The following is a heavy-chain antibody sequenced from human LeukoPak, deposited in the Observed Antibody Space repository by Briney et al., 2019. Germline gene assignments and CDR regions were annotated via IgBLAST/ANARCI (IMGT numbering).Heavy chain of an antibody. J-gene: IGHJ4*02. CDR1: GGTFSSYA. V-gene: IGHV1-69*04. Sequence: SVKVSCKASGGTFSSYAISWVRQAPGQGLEWMGRIIPILGIANYAQKFQGRVTITADKSTSTAYMELSSLRSEDTAVYYCAGIAAAGTPGFDYWGQGTLVTVSS. CDR2: IIPILGIA. CDR3: AGIAAAGTPGFDY. D-gene: IGHD6-13*01.